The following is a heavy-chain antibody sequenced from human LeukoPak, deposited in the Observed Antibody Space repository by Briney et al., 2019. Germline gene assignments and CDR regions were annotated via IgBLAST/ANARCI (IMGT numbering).Heavy chain of an antibody. CDR1: GGTFSSYA. D-gene: IGHD6-13*01. Sequence: ASVEVSCKASGGTFSSYAISWVRQAPGQGLEWMGGVIPIFGTANYAQKFQGRVTITADESTSTAYMELSSLRSEDTAVYYCARGGIAAAGSFDYWGQGTLVTVSS. CDR3: ARGGIAAAGSFDY. J-gene: IGHJ4*02. V-gene: IGHV1-69*13. CDR2: VIPIFGTA.